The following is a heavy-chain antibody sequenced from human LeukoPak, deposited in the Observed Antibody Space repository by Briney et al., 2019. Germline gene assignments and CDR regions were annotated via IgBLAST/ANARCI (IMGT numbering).Heavy chain of an antibody. CDR1: GFTFSDYY. CDR3: ARDRLWEVGATPYFAY. V-gene: IGHV3-11*05. CDR2: ISSSRSDT. J-gene: IGHJ4*02. Sequence: GGSLRLSGAPSGFTFSDYYMRWIRQAPGKGLEGVSYISSSRSDTKYADSVKGRFTISRDNAKNSLYLQMNSQRAEDTAVYYCARDRLWEVGATPYFAYWGQGTLVTVSS. D-gene: IGHD1-26*01.